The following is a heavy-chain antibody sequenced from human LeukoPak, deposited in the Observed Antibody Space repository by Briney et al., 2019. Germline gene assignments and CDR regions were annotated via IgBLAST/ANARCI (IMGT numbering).Heavy chain of an antibody. J-gene: IGHJ4*02. V-gene: IGHV3-48*02. CDR2: ISTSSGTR. D-gene: IGHD1-26*01. CDR1: GFTLSSYS. CDR3: ARESSGTYYHFDY. Sequence: PGGSLRLSCAASGFTLSSYSMNWVRQAPGKGLEWVSYISTSSGTRYYADSVKGRFTISRDNAKNSLYLQMNSLRDEDTAVYFCARESSGTYYHFDYWGQGTLVTVSS.